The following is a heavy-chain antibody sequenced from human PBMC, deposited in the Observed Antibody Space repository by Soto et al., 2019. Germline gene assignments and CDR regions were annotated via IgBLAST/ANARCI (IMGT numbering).Heavy chain of an antibody. CDR2: IWYDGSNK. Sequence: QVQLVESGGGMVQPGRSLRLSCAASGFTFSSYGMHWVRQAPGKGLEWVAVIWYDGSNKYSADSVKSRFTISRDNSQNTLDLQMNSLRAEDTAVYYCARAPRGVIPHHFDSWGQGTLVTVSS. CDR1: GFTFSSYG. CDR3: ARAPRGVIPHHFDS. V-gene: IGHV3-33*01. D-gene: IGHD3-10*01. J-gene: IGHJ4*02.